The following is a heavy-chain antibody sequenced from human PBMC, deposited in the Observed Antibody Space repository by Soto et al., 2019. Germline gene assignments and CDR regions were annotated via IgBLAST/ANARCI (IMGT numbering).Heavy chain of an antibody. CDR2: INHSGST. J-gene: IGHJ5*02. CDR1: GGSFSGYY. CDR3: ARGSSTRWFDP. V-gene: IGHV4-34*01. Sequence: SETLSLTCAVYGGSFSGYYWSWIRQPPGKGLEWIGEINHSGSTNYNPSLKSRVTISVDTSKNQFSLKLSSVTAAVTVVYYCARGSSTRWFDPWGQGTLVTVSS.